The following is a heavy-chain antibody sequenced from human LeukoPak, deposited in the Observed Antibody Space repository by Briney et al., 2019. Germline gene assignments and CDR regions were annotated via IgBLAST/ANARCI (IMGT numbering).Heavy chain of an antibody. D-gene: IGHD7-27*01. V-gene: IGHV3-7*05. CDR2: IKQDGSET. CDR1: GFTFSSCW. Sequence: HPGGSLRLSCAASGFTFSSCWMCWVRQIPGKGLEWVANIKQDGSETHYVDSVKGRFTISRDNSKNSLFLQMNSLRAEDTAVYYCARFSGMGSNWGRDYWGQGTLVTVSS. CDR3: ARFSGMGSNWGRDY. J-gene: IGHJ4*02.